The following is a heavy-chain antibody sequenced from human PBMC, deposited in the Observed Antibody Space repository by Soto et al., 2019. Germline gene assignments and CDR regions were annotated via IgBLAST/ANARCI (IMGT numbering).Heavy chain of an antibody. CDR1: GGSIIGSGFH. D-gene: IGHD4-17*01. V-gene: IGHV4-39*01. CDR2: IYYSGTA. Sequence: QLQLRESGPGLVKPSETLSLTCTVSGGSIIGSGFHWAWIRQPPGKGLEWIGSIYYSGTANYSPSLKSRLAIDEDTSKNQFSLRLSSVTAADTAVYYCATRSGDYVGWFDPWGQGTRVTVSS. CDR3: ATRSGDYVGWFDP. J-gene: IGHJ5*02.